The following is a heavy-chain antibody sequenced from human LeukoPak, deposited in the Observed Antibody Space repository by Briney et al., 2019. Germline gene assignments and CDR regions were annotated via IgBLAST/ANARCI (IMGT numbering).Heavy chain of an antibody. CDR1: GYSINSGYY. CDR3: AKLECESPPVDY. D-gene: IGHD1-7*01. J-gene: IGHJ4*02. V-gene: IGHV4-38-2*02. Sequence: SETLSLTCTVSGYSINSGYYWGWIRQPPGKGLQWIGSLYHSGTTYYNPSLKSRLTMSLDTSKNQFSLKLNSVTAADTAVYYCAKLECESPPVDYWGQGTLVTVSS. CDR2: LYHSGTT.